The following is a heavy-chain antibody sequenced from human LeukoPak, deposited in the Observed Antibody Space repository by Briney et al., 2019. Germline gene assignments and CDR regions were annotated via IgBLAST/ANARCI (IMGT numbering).Heavy chain of an antibody. Sequence: SETLSLTCAVSGGSLSSGGYSWSWLRQPPGKGLEWIGYIYHSGSTYYNPSLKSRVTISVDRSKNQFSLKLSSVTAADTAVYYCARALDDFWSGYVKGYYFDYWGQGTLVTVSS. CDR2: IYHSGST. J-gene: IGHJ4*02. D-gene: IGHD3-3*01. V-gene: IGHV4-30-2*01. CDR3: ARALDDFWSGYVKGYYFDY. CDR1: GGSLSSGGYS.